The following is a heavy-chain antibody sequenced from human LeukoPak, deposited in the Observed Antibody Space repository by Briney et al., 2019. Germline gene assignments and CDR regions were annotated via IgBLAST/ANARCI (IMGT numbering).Heavy chain of an antibody. V-gene: IGHV3-53*01. Sequence: GGSLRLSCAASGFTVSSIYMSWVRHAPGKGLEWASIIYKGGSTNYADSVKGRFTISRDNSKNTLYLQMNSLRAEDTAVYYCAKDPPYVVTDAFDIWGQGTMVTVSS. CDR2: IYKGGST. J-gene: IGHJ3*02. CDR1: GFTVSSIY. CDR3: AKDPPYVVTDAFDI. D-gene: IGHD2-15*01.